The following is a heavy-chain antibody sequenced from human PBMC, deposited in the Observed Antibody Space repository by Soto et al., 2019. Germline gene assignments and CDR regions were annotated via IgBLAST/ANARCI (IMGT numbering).Heavy chain of an antibody. Sequence: AETLSLTCTVSDDFISSYYWNWIRQPAGKGLEWIGRVSTNGATNYNPSLESRVTMSVDTSKNQFSLKLTSVTAADTAVYFCARADYEILTGSYAMDVWGQGTTVTVSS. D-gene: IGHD3-9*01. CDR2: VSTNGAT. V-gene: IGHV4-4*07. CDR3: ARADYEILTGSYAMDV. CDR1: DDFISSYY. J-gene: IGHJ6*02.